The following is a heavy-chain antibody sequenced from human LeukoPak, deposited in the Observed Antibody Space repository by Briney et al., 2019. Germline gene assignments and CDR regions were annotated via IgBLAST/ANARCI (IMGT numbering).Heavy chain of an antibody. CDR1: GYTFTTYD. Sequence: ASVKVSCKASGYTFTTYDINWVRQATGRGLEWMGWMSPNSGKTGYAQKFQGRVTMTRDTSINTAYMELSSLTSEDTAVYYCARNPYGTGQFDPWGQGILVTVSS. V-gene: IGHV1-8*01. D-gene: IGHD2-8*02. CDR2: MSPNSGKT. J-gene: IGHJ5*02. CDR3: ARNPYGTGQFDP.